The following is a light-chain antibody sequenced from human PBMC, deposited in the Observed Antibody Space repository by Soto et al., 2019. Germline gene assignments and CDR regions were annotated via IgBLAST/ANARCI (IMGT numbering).Light chain of an antibody. V-gene: IGKV3-15*01. CDR2: GAS. CDR3: QQYNNWPPR. J-gene: IGKJ1*01. CDR1: QSVSSN. Sequence: EIVMTQSPATLSVSPGERATLSCRASQSVSSNLAWYQQKPGQAPRLLIYGASTRATSIPARFSGSGSGTEFTLTISSLQSEHFAVYDCQQYNNWPPRFGKGTKVQIK.